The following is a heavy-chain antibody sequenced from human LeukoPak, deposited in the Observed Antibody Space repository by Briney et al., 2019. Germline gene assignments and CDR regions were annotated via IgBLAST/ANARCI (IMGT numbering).Heavy chain of an antibody. CDR3: ARELGLGIMVRGFIR. V-gene: IGHV1-2*06. CDR1: GYTFTGYY. CDR2: INPNSGGT. D-gene: IGHD3-10*01. J-gene: IGHJ4*02. Sequence: ASVKVSCKASGYTFTGYYMHWVRQAPGQGLEWMGRINPNSGGTNYAQKFQGRVTMTRDTSISTTYMELSRLRSDDTAVYYCARELGLGIMVRGFIRWGQGTLDTVSS.